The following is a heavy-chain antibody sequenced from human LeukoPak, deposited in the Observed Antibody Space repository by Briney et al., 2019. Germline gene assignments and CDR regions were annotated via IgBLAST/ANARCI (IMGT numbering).Heavy chain of an antibody. D-gene: IGHD3-22*01. CDR1: GFTFDDYG. CDR2: INWNGGST. CDR3: ARGYYYDSSGYYGTFDY. J-gene: IGHJ4*02. Sequence: AGGSLRLSCAVSGFTFDDYGMSWVRQAPGKGVEWVSGINWNGGSTVYADSVKGRFKIDREKAKNSVYLQMNSLRAEDTALYYCARGYYYDSSGYYGTFDYWGQGTLVTVSS. V-gene: IGHV3-20*04.